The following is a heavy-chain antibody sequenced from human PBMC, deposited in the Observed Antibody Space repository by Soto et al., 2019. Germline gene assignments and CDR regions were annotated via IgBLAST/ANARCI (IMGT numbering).Heavy chain of an antibody. J-gene: IGHJ4*02. V-gene: IGHV1-18*01. CDR3: ARREVGTTLDFDS. CDR1: GYTFSSYG. D-gene: IGHD1-26*01. CDR2: ISAYNGNT. Sequence: QVQLVQSGAEVKKPGASVKVSCKASGYTFSSYGISWVRQAPGQGLEWMGWISAYNGNTMYAQKVQGRVTMTTDTSTSPASMELRSLRSDDTAVYYCARREVGTTLDFDSWGQGTLVTVSS.